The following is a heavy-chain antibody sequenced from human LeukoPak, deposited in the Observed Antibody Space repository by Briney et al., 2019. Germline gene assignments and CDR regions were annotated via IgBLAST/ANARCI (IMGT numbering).Heavy chain of an antibody. D-gene: IGHD1-26*01. V-gene: IGHV3-43*02. CDR1: GFTFGDYP. J-gene: IGHJ5*02. Sequence: GGSLRLSCAASGFTFGDYPMHWLRHAPGKGVEWVSLISGDGGSSFQADSVRGRFTISRDNSKKSLYLQMNRLRSEDTAMYYCARDLGGSGRNWASNWFDPWGQGTLVTVSS. CDR2: ISGDGGSS. CDR3: ARDLGGSGRNWASNWFDP.